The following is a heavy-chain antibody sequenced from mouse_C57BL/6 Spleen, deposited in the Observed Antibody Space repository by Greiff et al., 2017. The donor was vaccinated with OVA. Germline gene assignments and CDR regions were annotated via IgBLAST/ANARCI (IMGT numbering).Heavy chain of an antibody. J-gene: IGHJ2*01. V-gene: IGHV5-6*02. CDR3: ARRYYDYGWDY. D-gene: IGHD2-4*01. CDR2: ISSGGSYT. Sequence: EVMLVESGGDLVKPGGSLKLSCAASGFTFSSYGMSWVRQTPDKRLEWVATISSGGSYTYYPDSVKGRFTISRDNAKNTLYLQMSSLKSEDTAMYYCARRYYDYGWDYWGQGTTLTVSS. CDR1: GFTFSSYG.